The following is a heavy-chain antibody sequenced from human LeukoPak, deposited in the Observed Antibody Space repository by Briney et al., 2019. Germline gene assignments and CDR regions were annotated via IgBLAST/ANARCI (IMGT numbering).Heavy chain of an antibody. V-gene: IGHV1-2*02. CDR3: AREYSSSWYVSRGSFDY. CDR2: INPNSGGT. Sequence: ASVKVSCKASGYTFTGYYMHWVRQAPGQGLEWIGWINPNSGGTNYAQKFQGRVTMTRDTSISTAYMELSRLRSDDTAVYYCAREYSSSWYVSRGSFDYWGQGTLVTVSS. CDR1: GYTFTGYY. D-gene: IGHD6-13*01. J-gene: IGHJ4*02.